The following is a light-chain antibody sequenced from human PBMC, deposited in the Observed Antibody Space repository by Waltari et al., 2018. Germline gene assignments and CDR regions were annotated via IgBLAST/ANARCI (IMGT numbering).Light chain of an antibody. CDR1: SRDVGTYDL. CDR2: DVN. Sequence: QSALTQPASVSGSPGQSITISCTGTSRDVGTYDLVSWYQQHPGNAPKVLIHDVNKRPSGVSPRFSASKSGNTASLTISGLQTEDEADYYCCSYAGSRASWVFGGGTKVTVL. J-gene: IGLJ3*02. V-gene: IGLV2-23*02. CDR3: CSYAGSRASWV.